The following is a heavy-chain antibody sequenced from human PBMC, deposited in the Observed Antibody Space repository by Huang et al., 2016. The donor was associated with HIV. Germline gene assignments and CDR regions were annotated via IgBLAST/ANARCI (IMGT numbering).Heavy chain of an antibody. J-gene: IGHJ5*02. CDR2: IYYSGST. Sequence: QVQLQESGPGLVKPSETLSLSCTVTGGSMSSSYWSWIRQPPGKGLEWFGYIYYSGSTNSNPSLKSRGTRSVDTSKNQFSLRLSSVTAADTAVYYCASASIAARRWFDPWGQGSLVTVSS. CDR3: ASASIAARRWFDP. CDR1: GGSMSSSY. D-gene: IGHD6-6*01. V-gene: IGHV4-59*01.